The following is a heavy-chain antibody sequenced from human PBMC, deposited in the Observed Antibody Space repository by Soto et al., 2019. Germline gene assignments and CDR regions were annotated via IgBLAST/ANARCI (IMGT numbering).Heavy chain of an antibody. CDR2: IYSGGST. CDR1: GFTVSSHY. V-gene: IGHV3-53*02. D-gene: IGHD5-12*01. CDR3: ARGLASGATSPFDY. J-gene: IGHJ4*02. Sequence: EVQLVETGGGLIQPGGSLRLSCAASGFTVSSHYMSWVRQAPGKGLEWVSVIYSGGSTYYADSVKGRFTISRDNSKNTLYLQMNSLRAEDTAVYYCARGLASGATSPFDYWGQGTLVTVSS.